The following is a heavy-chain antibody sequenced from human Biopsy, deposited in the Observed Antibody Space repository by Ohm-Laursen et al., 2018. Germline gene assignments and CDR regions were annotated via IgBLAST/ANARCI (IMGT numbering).Heavy chain of an antibody. CDR3: AATSTLYYYYYAMDV. Sequence: ASVKVSCKASGFTFSSSAVQWVRQARGQRLEWIGWIVVGSGHTNYAQKFQERVTITRDMSTSTAYMELTSQSSEDTAVYYCAATSTLYYYYYAMDVWDQGTTITVSS. CDR1: GFTFSSSA. V-gene: IGHV1-58*01. CDR2: IVVGSGHT. J-gene: IGHJ6*02.